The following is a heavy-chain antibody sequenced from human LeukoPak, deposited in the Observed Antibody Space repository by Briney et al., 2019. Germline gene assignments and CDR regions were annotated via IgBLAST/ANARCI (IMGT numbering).Heavy chain of an antibody. J-gene: IGHJ4*02. D-gene: IGHD2-8*01. Sequence: AESLMSFCRGSGYSFTSYWISRVRQMAAKSLVWMGIIYPGDSDTRYSAAFQGQVTISADKSISTAYLQWSSLKTSDTAMYYCARHTPLNGGGACDYWGQGTLVTVSS. CDR1: GYSFTSYW. CDR3: ARHTPLNGGGACDY. V-gene: IGHV5-51*01. CDR2: IYPGDSDT.